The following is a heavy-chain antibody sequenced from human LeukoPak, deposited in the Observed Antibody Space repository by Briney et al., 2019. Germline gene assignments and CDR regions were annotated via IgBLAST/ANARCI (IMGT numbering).Heavy chain of an antibody. D-gene: IGHD2-2*01. CDR3: ARAVRGDIVVVPAASTWNY. V-gene: IGHV3-7*01. J-gene: IGHJ4*02. CDR2: IKEDGSEK. Sequence: GGSLRLSCAASGFTLSSYWMSWVRQAPGKGLEWVANIKEDGSEKYYVDSVKGRFTISRDNAKNSLYLQMNSLRAEDTAVYYCARAVRGDIVVVPAASTWNYWGQGTLVTVSS. CDR1: GFTLSSYW.